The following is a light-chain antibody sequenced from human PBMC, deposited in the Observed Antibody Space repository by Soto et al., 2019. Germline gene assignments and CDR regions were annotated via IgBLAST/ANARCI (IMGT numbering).Light chain of an antibody. CDR1: QSVSSSY. CDR3: QQYGSSPDT. J-gene: IGKJ2*01. CDR2: GAS. V-gene: IGKV3-20*01. Sequence: EIVLTQSPGTLSLSPGERATLSCRASQSVSSSYLAWYQQKPGQAPRLLIYGASSRATGIPDSFSGSGSGTDFTFTISRLEPEDVAEYYCQQYGSSPDTFGQGTKLEIK.